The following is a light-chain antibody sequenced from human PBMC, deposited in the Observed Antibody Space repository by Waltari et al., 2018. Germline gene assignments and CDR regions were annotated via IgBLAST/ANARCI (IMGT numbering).Light chain of an antibody. CDR1: SSNIGAGYA. Sequence: QSELTQPPSVSGAPGQRVTISCPGSSSNIGAGYAVHWYQQLPGTAPKSLIYGNTNRPSGVPDRFSGSRSGTSASLAITGLQAEDEADYYCQSYDSSMGAWVFGGGTKLTVL. J-gene: IGLJ3*02. CDR3: QSYDSSMGAWV. V-gene: IGLV1-40*01. CDR2: GNT.